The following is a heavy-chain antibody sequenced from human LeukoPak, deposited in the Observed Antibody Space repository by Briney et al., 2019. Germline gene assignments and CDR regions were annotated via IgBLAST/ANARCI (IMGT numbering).Heavy chain of an antibody. CDR3: ARQIEWNYALGY. CDR1: GGSISSSSYY. J-gene: IGHJ4*02. CDR2: IYYSGST. Sequence: SETLSLTCTVSGGSISSSSYYWGWIRQPPGKGLEWIGSIYYSGSTYYNPSLKSRVTISVDTSKNQFSLKLSSVTAADTAVYYRARQIEWNYALGYWGQGTLVTVSS. V-gene: IGHV4-39*01. D-gene: IGHD1-7*01.